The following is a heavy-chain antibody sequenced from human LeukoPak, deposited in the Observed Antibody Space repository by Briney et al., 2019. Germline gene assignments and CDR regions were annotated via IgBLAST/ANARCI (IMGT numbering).Heavy chain of an antibody. CDR3: ARDAGSGSYFDY. V-gene: IGHV3-21*01. J-gene: IGHJ4*02. CDR2: FTSRSRSI. D-gene: IGHD3-10*01. CDR1: GFAFSSYS. Sequence: PGGSLRLSCAASGFAFSSYSMTWVRQAPGKGLEWLSSFTSRSRSIYYADSVKGRFTISRDNAKNLLYLQMNSLRAEDTAVYYCARDAGSGSYFDYWGQGTLVTVSS.